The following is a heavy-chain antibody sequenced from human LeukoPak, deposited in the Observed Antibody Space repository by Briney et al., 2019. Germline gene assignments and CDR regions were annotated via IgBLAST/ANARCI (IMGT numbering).Heavy chain of an antibody. Sequence: GGSLRLSCAASGFTFDDYAMHWVRQAPGKGLEWVSGISWNSGSIGYADSVKGRFTISRDNAKNSLYLQMNSLRAEDTALYYCAKDETGYSSGWYGKTTPLFDYWGQGTLVTVSS. CDR3: AKDETGYSSGWYGKTTPLFDY. J-gene: IGHJ4*02. V-gene: IGHV3-9*01. CDR1: GFTFDDYA. D-gene: IGHD6-19*01. CDR2: ISWNSGSI.